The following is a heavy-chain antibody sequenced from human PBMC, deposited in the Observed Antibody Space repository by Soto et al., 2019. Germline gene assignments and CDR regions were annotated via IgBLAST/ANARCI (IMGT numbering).Heavy chain of an antibody. D-gene: IGHD3-10*01. CDR1: GFTFSSYA. CDR2: ISYDGSNK. Sequence: QVQLVESGGGVVQPGRSLRLSCAASGFTFSSYAMHWVRQAPGKGLEWVAVISYDGSNKYYADSVKGRFTISRDNSKNTLYLQMNSLRAEDTAVYYCARDFPLVEMAPTGFIYWGQGTLVTVSS. J-gene: IGHJ4*02. CDR3: ARDFPLVEMAPTGFIY. V-gene: IGHV3-30-3*01.